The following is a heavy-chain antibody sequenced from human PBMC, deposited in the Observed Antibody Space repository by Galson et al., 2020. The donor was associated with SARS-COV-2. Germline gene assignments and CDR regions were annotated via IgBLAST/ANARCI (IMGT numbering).Heavy chain of an antibody. Sequence: SETLSLTCAVYGGSFSGYFWSWIRQPPGKGLEWIGEVNHSGSTNYNPSLKSRVTISVDTSKNQFSLKLSSVTAADTAAYYCARGLDGTGRFNGWDYWGQGTLVTVSS. CDR2: VNHSGST. CDR1: GGSFSGYF. D-gene: IGHD2-8*02. CDR3: ARGLDGTGRFNGWDY. V-gene: IGHV4-34*01. J-gene: IGHJ4*02.